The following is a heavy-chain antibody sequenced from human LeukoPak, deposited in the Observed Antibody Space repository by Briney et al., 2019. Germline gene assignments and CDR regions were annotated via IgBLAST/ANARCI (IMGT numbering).Heavy chain of an antibody. Sequence: SETLSLTCTVSGGSISSSSYYWGWIRQPPGKGLEWIGSIYYSGSTYYNPSLKSRVTISVDTSKNQFSLKLSSVTAADTAVYYCARDWKYSGYDSTGLDYWGQGTPVTVSS. CDR1: GGSISSSSYY. J-gene: IGHJ4*02. CDR3: ARDWKYSGYDSTGLDY. CDR2: IYYSGST. V-gene: IGHV4-39*07. D-gene: IGHD5-12*01.